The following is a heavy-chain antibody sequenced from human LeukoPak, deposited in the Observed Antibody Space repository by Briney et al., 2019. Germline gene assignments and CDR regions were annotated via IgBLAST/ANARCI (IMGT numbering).Heavy chain of an antibody. J-gene: IGHJ5*02. CDR1: GGTFSSYA. CDR3: ARDEFRYCSGGSCYLQTPS. Sequence: SVKVSCKASGGTFSSYAISWVRQAPGQGLEWMGGIIPIFGTANYAQKFQGRVTITADKSTSTAYMELSSLRSEDTAVYYCARDEFRYCSGGSCYLQTPSWGQGTLVTVSS. D-gene: IGHD2-15*01. V-gene: IGHV1-69*06. CDR2: IIPIFGTA.